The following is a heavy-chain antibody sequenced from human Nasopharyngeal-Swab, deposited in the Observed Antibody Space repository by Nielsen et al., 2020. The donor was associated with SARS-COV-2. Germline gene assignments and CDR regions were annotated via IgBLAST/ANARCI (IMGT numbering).Heavy chain of an antibody. J-gene: IGHJ4*02. CDR3: TRDQDGGWSFDY. CDR2: ILGDGIAT. V-gene: IGHV3-64*01. Sequence: GGSLRLSCAASGFTFDTFAMHWVRQAPGKGLEFVSSILGDGIATQYASSVKGRFTISRDNSKNTLYLQMGSLRDEDMAVYYCTRDQDGGWSFDYWGQGTLVTVSS. D-gene: IGHD6-19*01. CDR1: GFTFDTFA.